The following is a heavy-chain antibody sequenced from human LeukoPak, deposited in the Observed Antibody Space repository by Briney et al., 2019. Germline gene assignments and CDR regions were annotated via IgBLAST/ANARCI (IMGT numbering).Heavy chain of an antibody. J-gene: IGHJ4*02. Sequence: ASVKVSCKTSGYTFTSYYMHWMRQAPGQGLEWVGMINPNSGGTSSAQKFQGRVTMTRDTSTSTVYMDLSSLRSEDTAIYYCARRGGCISTSCNLDYWGQGTLVTVSS. CDR2: INPNSGGT. D-gene: IGHD2-2*01. V-gene: IGHV1-46*03. CDR3: ARRGGCISTSCNLDY. CDR1: GYTFTSYY.